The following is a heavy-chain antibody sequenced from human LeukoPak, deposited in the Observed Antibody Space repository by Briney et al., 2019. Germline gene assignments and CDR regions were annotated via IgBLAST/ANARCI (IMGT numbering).Heavy chain of an antibody. Sequence: PGGSLRLSCAASGFTFSSYAMSWVRQAPGKGLEWVSAISGSGGSTYYADSVKGRFTISRDNSKNTLYLQMNSLRAEDTAVYYCAKDVAYDFWGGSTYFDYWGQGTLVTVSS. J-gene: IGHJ4*02. V-gene: IGHV3-23*01. CDR2: ISGSGGST. D-gene: IGHD3-3*01. CDR1: GFTFSSYA. CDR3: AKDVAYDFWGGSTYFDY.